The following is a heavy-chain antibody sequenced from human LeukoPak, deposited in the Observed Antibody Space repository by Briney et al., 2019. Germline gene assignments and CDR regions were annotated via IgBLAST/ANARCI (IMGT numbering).Heavy chain of an antibody. V-gene: IGHV3-33*01. CDR3: AREIAEQWLVLHDAFDI. Sequence: QPGGSLRLSCAASGCTFSSYGMHWVRQAPGKGLEWVAVIWYDGSNKYYADSVKGRFTISRDNSKNTLYLQMNSLRGEDTAVYYCAREIAEQWLVLHDAFDIWGQGTMVTVSS. CDR1: GCTFSSYG. CDR2: IWYDGSNK. J-gene: IGHJ3*02. D-gene: IGHD6-19*01.